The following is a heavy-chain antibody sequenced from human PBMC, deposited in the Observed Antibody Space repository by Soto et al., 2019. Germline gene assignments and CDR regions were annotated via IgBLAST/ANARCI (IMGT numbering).Heavy chain of an antibody. J-gene: IGHJ6*02. CDR3: ARVWVGTTFAYYYGMDV. V-gene: IGHV1-18*01. Sequence: QVQLVQSGAEVKKPGASVKVSCKASGYTFTTYGINWVRQAPGQGLEWMGWISAYNGNTNYAQKLQGRVPMTTDTSTSTAYMELRSLRSDDTAVYYCARVWVGTTFAYYYGMDVWGQGTTVTVSS. CDR1: GYTFTTYG. CDR2: ISAYNGNT. D-gene: IGHD1-1*01.